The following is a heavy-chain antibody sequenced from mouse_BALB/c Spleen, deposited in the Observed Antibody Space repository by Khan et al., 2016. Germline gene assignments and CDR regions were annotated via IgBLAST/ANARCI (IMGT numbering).Heavy chain of an antibody. CDR3: ASMGDHYVG. Sequence: VQLQQSGPDLVKPGASVNISCKATGYSFTGYYMHWVKESHGKSLEWIGRVNPNNGGTSYNQTFKGKAILTVDKSSSIAYMELRSLTSEDSAVYYCASMGDHYVGWGQGTTLTVSS. V-gene: IGHV1-26*01. CDR2: VNPNNGGT. D-gene: IGHD1-1*01. CDR1: GYSFTGYY. J-gene: IGHJ2*01.